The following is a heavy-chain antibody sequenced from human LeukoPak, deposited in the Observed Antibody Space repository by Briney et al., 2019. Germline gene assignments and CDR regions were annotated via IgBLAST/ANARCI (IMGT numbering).Heavy chain of an antibody. Sequence: GASVKVSCKASGFTFTSSAVQWVRQARGQRLEWIGWIVVGSGNTNYAQKFQERVTITRDMSTSTAYMELSSLRSEDTAVYYCAAEAGATFHNWFDPWGQGTLVTVSS. J-gene: IGHJ5*02. CDR1: GFTFTSSA. CDR3: AAEAGATFHNWFDP. CDR2: IVVGSGNT. D-gene: IGHD1-26*01. V-gene: IGHV1-58*01.